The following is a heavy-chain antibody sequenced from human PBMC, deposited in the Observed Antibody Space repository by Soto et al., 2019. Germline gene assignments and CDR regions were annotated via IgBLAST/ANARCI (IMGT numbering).Heavy chain of an antibody. V-gene: IGHV1-69*01. CDR2: IIPIFGTA. J-gene: IGHJ6*02. D-gene: IGHD2-8*02. Sequence: QVQLVQSGAEVKKPGSSVKVSCKASGGTFSSYAISWVRQAPGQGLEWMGGIIPIFGTANYAQKFQGRATITADESTSTAYMELSSLRSEDTAVYYCAVKMGVSADYVMDVWGQGTTVTVSS. CDR1: GGTFSSYA. CDR3: AVKMGVSADYVMDV.